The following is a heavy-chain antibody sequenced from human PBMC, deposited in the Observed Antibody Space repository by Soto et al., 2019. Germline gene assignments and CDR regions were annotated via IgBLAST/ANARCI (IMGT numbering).Heavy chain of an antibody. CDR3: ARRASSGYDF. Sequence: PGGSLRLSCAASGFTFGLYWMGWVRQAPGKGLEWVANLKRDGSEKYLLESVKGRFTMSRDNAKKSFYLHTNNLRAEDTAVYYCARRASSGYDFWGQGTLVTVSS. D-gene: IGHD5-12*01. CDR2: LKRDGSEK. J-gene: IGHJ4*02. CDR1: GFTFGLYW. V-gene: IGHV3-7*01.